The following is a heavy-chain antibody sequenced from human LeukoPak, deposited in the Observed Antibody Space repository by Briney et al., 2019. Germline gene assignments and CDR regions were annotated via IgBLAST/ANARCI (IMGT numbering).Heavy chain of an antibody. CDR3: ARAERYSYGYIGY. J-gene: IGHJ4*02. CDR1: GGSFSGYY. Sequence: PSETLSLTCAVYGGSFSGYYWSWIRQPPGKGLEWIGEINHSGSTNYNPSLKSRVTISVDTSKNQFSLKLSSVTAADTAVYYCARAERYSYGYIGYWGQGTLATVSS. D-gene: IGHD5-18*01. CDR2: INHSGST. V-gene: IGHV4-34*01.